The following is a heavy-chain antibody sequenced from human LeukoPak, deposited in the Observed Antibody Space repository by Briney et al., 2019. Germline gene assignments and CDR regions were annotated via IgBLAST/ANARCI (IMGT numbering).Heavy chain of an antibody. CDR3: ARFYTGTGTDSDAFDI. CDR2: ISVNNGNT. V-gene: IGHV1-18*01. Sequence: ASVKVSCKASGYIFSKYAITWVRQAPGQGLEWMGWISVNNGNTKYAQKFRGRVTMTTDTSTSTAHMELRSLRSDDTAVYYCARFYTGTGTDSDAFDIWGQGTMVTVSS. CDR1: GYIFSKYA. D-gene: IGHD6-13*01. J-gene: IGHJ3*02.